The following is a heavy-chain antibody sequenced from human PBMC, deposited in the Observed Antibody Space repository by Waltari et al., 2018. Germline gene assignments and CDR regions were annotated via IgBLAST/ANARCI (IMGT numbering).Heavy chain of an antibody. CDR2: IYHSGST. V-gene: IGHV4-38-2*01. D-gene: IGHD3-22*01. Sequence: QVQLQESGPGLVKPSETLSLTCAVSGYSISSGYYWRWIRQPPGKGLEWIGSIYHSGSTYYNPSLKSRVTISVDTSKNQFSLKLSSVTAADTAVYYCARLHPYDSSGYLDYWGQGTLVTVSS. CDR1: GYSISSGYY. J-gene: IGHJ4*02. CDR3: ARLHPYDSSGYLDY.